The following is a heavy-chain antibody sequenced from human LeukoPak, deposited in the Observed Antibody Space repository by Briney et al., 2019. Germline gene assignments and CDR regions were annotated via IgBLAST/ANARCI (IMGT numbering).Heavy chain of an antibody. D-gene: IGHD3-10*01. V-gene: IGHV6-1*01. CDR2: TFYRSKWSS. Sequence: SQTLSLTCAISGDSVSGKSVAWNWIRQSPSRGLEWLGRTFYRSKWSSEYATSMKGRIAINPDTSKNQFSLQLISVTPEDTAVYYCARGDGPIHGRYYFDYWGQGTLITVSS. CDR1: GDSVSGKSVA. J-gene: IGHJ4*02. CDR3: ARGDGPIHGRYYFDY.